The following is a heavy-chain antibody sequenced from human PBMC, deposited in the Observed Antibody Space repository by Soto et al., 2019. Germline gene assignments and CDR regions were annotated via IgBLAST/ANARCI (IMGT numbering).Heavy chain of an antibody. D-gene: IGHD3-10*01. CDR3: ARDPVLLWFGELFYYFDY. Sequence: ASVKVSCKASRYTFTSYAMHWVRQAPGQRLEWMGWINAGNGNTKYSQKFQGRVTITRDTSASTAYVELSSLRSEDTAVYYCARDPVLLWFGELFYYFDYWGQGTLVTVSS. CDR2: INAGNGNT. CDR1: RYTFTSYA. V-gene: IGHV1-3*01. J-gene: IGHJ4*02.